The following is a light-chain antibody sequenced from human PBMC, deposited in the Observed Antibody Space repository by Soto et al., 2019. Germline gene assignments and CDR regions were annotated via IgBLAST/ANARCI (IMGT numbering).Light chain of an antibody. CDR1: SSNIGSNY. Sequence: QSVLTQPPSASGTPGQRVTISCSGSSSNIGSNYVYWYQQLPGTAPKLLIYRNNQRPSGVPDRFSGPKSGTSASLAISGRRSEDEADYYCAAWDDSLSGYVFGTGTKLTVL. V-gene: IGLV1-47*01. J-gene: IGLJ1*01. CDR3: AAWDDSLSGYV. CDR2: RNN.